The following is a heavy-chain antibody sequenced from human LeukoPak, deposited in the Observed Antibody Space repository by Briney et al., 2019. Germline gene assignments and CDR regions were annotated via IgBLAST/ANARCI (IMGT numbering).Heavy chain of an antibody. CDR3: ARHRGGFDI. V-gene: IGHV4-39*01. D-gene: IGHD3-10*01. CDR1: GGSISSSSYY. J-gene: IGHJ3*02. CDR2: SHYTGST. Sequence: SETLSLTCTVSGGSISSSSYYWGWIRQPPGKGLEWIGSSHYTGSTYYSPSLKSRVSMSIDTSKNRFSLRLSSVTAADTAIYYCARHRGGFDIWGQGTMVSVSA.